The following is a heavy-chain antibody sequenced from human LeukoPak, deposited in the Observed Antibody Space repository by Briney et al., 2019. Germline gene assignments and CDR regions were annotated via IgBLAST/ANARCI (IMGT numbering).Heavy chain of an antibody. V-gene: IGHV3-21*01. Sequence: GGSLRLSCAASGFTFSSYTMNWVRQAPGKGLEWVSSISTSSSYIYYADSVKGRFTISRDNAKNSLYLQMNSLRAEDTAVYYCARGATHPVFDYWGQGTLVTVSS. CDR2: ISTSSSYI. CDR3: ARGATHPVFDY. CDR1: GFTFSSYT. D-gene: IGHD1-26*01. J-gene: IGHJ4*02.